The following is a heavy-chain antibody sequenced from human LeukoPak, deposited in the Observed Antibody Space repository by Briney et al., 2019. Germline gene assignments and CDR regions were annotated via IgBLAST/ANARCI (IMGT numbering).Heavy chain of an antibody. V-gene: IGHV4-34*01. CDR2: INHSGST. J-gene: IGHJ4*02. CDR1: GGSFSGYY. D-gene: IGHD2-15*01. CDR3: ARAYCSGGSCSRGLSY. Sequence: SETLSLTCAVYGGSFSGYYWSWIRQPPGKGLEWIGEINHSGSTNYNPSLKSRVTISVDTSKNQFSLKLSSVTAADTAVYYRARAYCSGGSCSRGLSYWGQGTLVTVSS.